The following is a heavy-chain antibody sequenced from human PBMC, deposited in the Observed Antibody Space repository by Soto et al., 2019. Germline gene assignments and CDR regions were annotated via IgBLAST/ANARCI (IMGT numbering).Heavy chain of an antibody. D-gene: IGHD3-22*01. CDR1: GFTFSSYA. V-gene: IGHV3-23*01. J-gene: IGHJ4*02. Sequence: GGSLRLSCAASGFTFSSYAMSWVRQAPGKGLEWVSAISGSGGSTHYADSVKGRFTISRDNSKNTLYLQMNSLRAEDTAVYYCAKDLDMIVVVSVDYWGQGTLVTVSS. CDR2: ISGSGGST. CDR3: AKDLDMIVVVSVDY.